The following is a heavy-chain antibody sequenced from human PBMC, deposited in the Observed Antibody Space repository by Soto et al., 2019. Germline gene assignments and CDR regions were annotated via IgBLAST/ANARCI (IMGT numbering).Heavy chain of an antibody. CDR3: AREGFRGVMSYYGMDV. J-gene: IGHJ6*02. CDR2: IYSDGTT. Sequence: PGGSLRLSCVGSGFTFSRNWMTWVRQAPGKGLEWVSLIYSDGTTYYVDSVKGRFTISRDNAKNSLYLQMNSLRAEDTAVYYCAREGFRGVMSYYGMDVWGQGTTVTVSS. CDR1: GFTFSRNW. V-gene: IGHV3-7*04. D-gene: IGHD3-16*01.